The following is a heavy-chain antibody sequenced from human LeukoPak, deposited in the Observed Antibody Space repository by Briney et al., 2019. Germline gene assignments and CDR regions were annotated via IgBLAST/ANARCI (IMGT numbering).Heavy chain of an antibody. D-gene: IGHD4-11*01. V-gene: IGHV3-48*03. J-gene: IGHJ4*02. CDR2: ISSSGGTI. CDR1: GFSFSSYE. CDR3: ARDPTPTTVLTGFDY. Sequence: PGGSLRLSCAASGFSFSSYEMNWVRQAPGKGLEWISYISSSGGTIYYADSVKGRFTISRDNAKNSLYLQMNSLRAEDTAVYYCARDPTPTTVLTGFDYWGQGTLVTVSS.